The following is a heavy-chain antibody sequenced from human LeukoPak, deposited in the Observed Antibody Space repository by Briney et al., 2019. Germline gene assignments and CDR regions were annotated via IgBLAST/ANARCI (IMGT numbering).Heavy chain of an antibody. CDR3: ARDRSFAAGGGNGPLGY. V-gene: IGHV3-33*01. Sequence: GGSLRLSCAASGFTFSNYGMHWVRQAPGKGLEWVAVIWYDGSNSYYVDSVKGRFTISRDNSKNTLYLQMNSLRAEDTAVYCCARDRSFAAGGGNGPLGYWGQGTLVTVSS. CDR2: IWYDGSNS. J-gene: IGHJ4*02. D-gene: IGHD6-13*01. CDR1: GFTFSNYG.